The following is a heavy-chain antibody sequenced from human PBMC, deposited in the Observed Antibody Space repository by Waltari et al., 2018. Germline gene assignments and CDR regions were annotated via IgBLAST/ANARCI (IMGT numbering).Heavy chain of an antibody. J-gene: IGHJ5*02. Sequence: EEQLVESGGGVVRPGGSLRLSCAASGFPFDHYAMAWVRQAPGKGLEWVSGISWDGSSTGYADSVKGRFTISRDNAKNSLHLHVNSLTAEDTAFYYCARVNSNYVNWFDPWGQGTLVIVSS. CDR3: ARVNSNYVNWFDP. CDR1: GFPFDHYA. CDR2: ISWDGSST. V-gene: IGHV3-20*04. D-gene: IGHD4-4*01.